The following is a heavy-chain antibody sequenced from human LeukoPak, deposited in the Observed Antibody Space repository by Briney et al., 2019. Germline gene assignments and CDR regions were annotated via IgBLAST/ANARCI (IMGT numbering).Heavy chain of an antibody. J-gene: IGHJ4*02. CDR1: GFTFSSYA. CDR2: ISYDGSNK. D-gene: IGHD3-10*01. Sequence: WGSLRLSCAASGFTFSSYAMHWVRQAPGKWLEWVAVISYDGSNKYYADSVKGRFTISRDNSKNTLYLQMNSLRAEDTAVYYCVRDGSSLDYWGQGTLVTVSS. V-gene: IGHV3-30*04. CDR3: VRDGSSLDY.